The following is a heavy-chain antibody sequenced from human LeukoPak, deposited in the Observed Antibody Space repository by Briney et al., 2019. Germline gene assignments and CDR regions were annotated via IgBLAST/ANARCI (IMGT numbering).Heavy chain of an antibody. CDR3: ARGGRVVLYYFDY. D-gene: IGHD2-15*01. Sequence: GRSLRLSCAASGFTFSSYAMHWVRQAPGKGLEGVAVISYDGSNKYYADSVKGRFTISRDNSKNTLYLQMNSLRAEDTAVYYCARGGRVVLYYFDYWGQGTLVTVSS. CDR2: ISYDGSNK. V-gene: IGHV3-30-3*01. CDR1: GFTFSSYA. J-gene: IGHJ4*02.